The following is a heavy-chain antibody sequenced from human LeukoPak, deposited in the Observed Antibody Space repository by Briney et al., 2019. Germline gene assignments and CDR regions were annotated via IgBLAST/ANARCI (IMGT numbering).Heavy chain of an antibody. D-gene: IGHD2-2*01. CDR2: ISGSGGST. CDR3: AKSRVVVVPFDP. J-gene: IGHJ5*02. Sequence: PGGSLRLSCAASGFTFRRYIMSWVRQAPGKGLEWVSAISGSGGSTYYADSVKGRFTISRDNSKNTLYLQMNSLRAEDTAVYYCAKSRVVVVPFDPWGQGTLVTVSS. CDR1: GFTFRRYI. V-gene: IGHV3-23*01.